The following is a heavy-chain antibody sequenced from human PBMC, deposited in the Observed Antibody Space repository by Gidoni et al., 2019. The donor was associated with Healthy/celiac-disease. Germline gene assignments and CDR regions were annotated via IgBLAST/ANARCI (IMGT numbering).Heavy chain of an antibody. Sequence: QLQLQESGPGLVQPSETLSLTCTVSGGSISSSSYYWGWIRQPPGKGLEWIGSIYYSGSTYYNPSLKSRVTISVDTSKNQFSLKLSSVTAADTAVYYCARRGYSSGWYVYYFDYWGQGTLVTVSS. CDR2: IYYSGST. D-gene: IGHD6-19*01. J-gene: IGHJ4*02. CDR3: ARRGYSSGWYVYYFDY. CDR1: GGSISSSSYY. V-gene: IGHV4-39*01.